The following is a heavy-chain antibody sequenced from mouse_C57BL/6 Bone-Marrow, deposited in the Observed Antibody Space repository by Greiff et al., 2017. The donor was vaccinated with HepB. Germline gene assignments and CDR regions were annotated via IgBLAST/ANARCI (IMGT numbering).Heavy chain of an antibody. Sequence: QVQLQQSGAELARPGASVKLSCKASGYTFTSYGISWVKQRTGQGLEWIGEIYPRSGNTYYNEKFKGKATLTADKSSSTAYMELRSLTSEDSAVYFCARPLDYSNSAYWGQGTLVTVSA. D-gene: IGHD2-5*01. CDR2: IYPRSGNT. CDR3: ARPLDYSNSAY. V-gene: IGHV1-81*01. CDR1: GYTFTSYG. J-gene: IGHJ3*01.